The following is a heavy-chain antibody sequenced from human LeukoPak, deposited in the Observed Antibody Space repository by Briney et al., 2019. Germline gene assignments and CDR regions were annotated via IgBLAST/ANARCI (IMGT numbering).Heavy chain of an antibody. V-gene: IGHV4-39*01. CDR2: IYYSGST. Sequence: WVRQPPGKGLEWIGSIYYSGSTYYNPSLKSRVTISVDTSKNQFSLKLSSVTAADTAVYYCASRRYCSGGSCSLGYWGQGTLVTVSS. J-gene: IGHJ4*02. CDR3: ASRRYCSGGSCSLGY. D-gene: IGHD2-15*01.